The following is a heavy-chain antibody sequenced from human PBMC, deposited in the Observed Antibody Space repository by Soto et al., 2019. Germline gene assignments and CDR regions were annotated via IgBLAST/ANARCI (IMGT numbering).Heavy chain of an antibody. V-gene: IGHV1-18*01. J-gene: IGHJ4*02. Sequence: QVQLVQSGVEVKKPGASVRVSCKASGYTFTNYGITWVRQAPGQGLEWLGWISGYNGNTNYAQKFQGRVTMTTDTSTSTAYMDLTSLRYDDTAVYYCARGGRFAVADTDYLGQGTLLTVSS. CDR2: ISGYNGNT. CDR3: ARGGRFAVADTDY. D-gene: IGHD3-3*01. CDR1: GYTFTNYG.